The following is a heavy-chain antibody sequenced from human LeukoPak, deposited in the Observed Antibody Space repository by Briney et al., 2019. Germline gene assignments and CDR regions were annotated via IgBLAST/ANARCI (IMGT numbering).Heavy chain of an antibody. J-gene: IGHJ4*02. CDR3: ARPNSYYDSSGYYFDY. Sequence: ASVKVSCKASGYTFTSYYMHWVRQATGQGLEWMGIINPSGGSTSYAQKFQGRVTMTRDTSTSTVYMELSSLRSEDTAVYYCARPNSYYDSSGYYFDYWGQGTLVIVSS. CDR1: GYTFTSYY. CDR2: INPSGGST. D-gene: IGHD3-22*01. V-gene: IGHV1-46*01.